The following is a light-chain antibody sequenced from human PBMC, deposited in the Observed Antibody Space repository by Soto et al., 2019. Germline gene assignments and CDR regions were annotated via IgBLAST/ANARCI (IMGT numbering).Light chain of an antibody. CDR1: SSDIGGSTY. V-gene: IGLV2-14*01. Sequence: QSVLTQPASVSGSPGQSITVSCTGTSSDIGGSTYVSWYQQHPGKAPRLIIYDVNNRPSGVAARFSASKSGNTASLTISGLQAEDEADYYCTSYTRSGLYVFGTGTKVTV. J-gene: IGLJ1*01. CDR2: DVN. CDR3: TSYTRSGLYV.